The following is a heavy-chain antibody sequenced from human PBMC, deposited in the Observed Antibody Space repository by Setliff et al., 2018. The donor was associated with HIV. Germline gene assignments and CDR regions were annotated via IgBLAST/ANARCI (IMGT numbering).Heavy chain of an antibody. Sequence: SETLSLTCTVSGVSISNYYWSWIRQPPGKGLEWIGYMYYSGNTNYNPSLKSRIVISLDTSKKQFSLHFYSVTAADTAVYYCARSRIRGYYDTSPAMAFDIWGQGTMVTVSS. CDR2: MYYSGNT. D-gene: IGHD3-22*01. V-gene: IGHV4-59*08. J-gene: IGHJ3*02. CDR1: GVSISNYY. CDR3: ARSRIRGYYDTSPAMAFDI.